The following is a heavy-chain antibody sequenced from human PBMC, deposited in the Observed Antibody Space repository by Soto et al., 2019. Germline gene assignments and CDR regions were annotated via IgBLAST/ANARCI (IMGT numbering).Heavy chain of an antibody. D-gene: IGHD6-6*01. CDR2: IYSGGST. J-gene: IGHJ6*03. CDR3: ARARPQQGYYYYYMDV. V-gene: IGHV3-66*01. Sequence: HPAESLRLSSETSGFTVSSNYMSRVRQAPGKGLEWVSVIYSGGSTYYADSMMGRFTISRDNSKNTLYLQMNSLRAEDTAVYYCARARPQQGYYYYYMDVWGKGT. CDR1: GFTVSSNY.